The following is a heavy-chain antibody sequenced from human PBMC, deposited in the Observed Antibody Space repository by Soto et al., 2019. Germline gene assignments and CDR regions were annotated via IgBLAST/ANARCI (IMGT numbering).Heavy chain of an antibody. D-gene: IGHD3-16*01. CDR3: AWGGSYYYYGMDV. CDR1: GYTFTSYY. V-gene: IGHV1-46*01. Sequence: QVQLVQSGAEVKKPGASVKVSCKASGYTFTSYYMHWVRQAPGQGLEWMGIINPSGGRTTYAQKFQGRVTMTRDTSTSTVYMELSSLRSEDTAVYYWAWGGSYYYYGMDVWGQGTTVTVSS. J-gene: IGHJ6*02. CDR2: INPSGGRT.